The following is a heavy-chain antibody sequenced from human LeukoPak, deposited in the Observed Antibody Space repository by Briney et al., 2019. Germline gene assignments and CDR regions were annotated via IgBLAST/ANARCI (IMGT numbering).Heavy chain of an antibody. CDR2: IYYSGNT. Sequence: SETLSLTCTVSGGSISSYYWSWIRQPPGKGLEWIGYIYYSGNTNYNPSLKSRVTISVDTSKNQFSLKLSSVTAADTAVYYCARDGNYYFDYWGQGTLVTVSS. V-gene: IGHV4-59*01. CDR3: ARDGNYYFDY. J-gene: IGHJ4*02. CDR1: GGSISSYY. D-gene: IGHD4-23*01.